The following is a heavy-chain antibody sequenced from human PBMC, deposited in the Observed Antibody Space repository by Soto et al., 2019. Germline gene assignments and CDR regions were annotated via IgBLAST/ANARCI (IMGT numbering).Heavy chain of an antibody. CDR3: ARLRFNYDSSVPLDV. Sequence: SETLSLTCTVSGGSISDNSFCWGWIRQPPGKDLEWIGNIYYTGSTKYNPSLKSRGTISVATSQNRFSLSLTSVTAADTAIYYCARLRFNYDSSVPLDVWGQGTAVTVSS. CDR1: GGSISDNSFC. J-gene: IGHJ6*02. D-gene: IGHD3-22*01. V-gene: IGHV4-39*01. CDR2: IYYTGST.